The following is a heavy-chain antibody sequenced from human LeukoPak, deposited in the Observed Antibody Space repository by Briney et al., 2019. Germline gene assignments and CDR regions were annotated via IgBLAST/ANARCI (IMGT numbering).Heavy chain of an antibody. CDR3: ASLGSGSSRIIDFDY. CDR2: IDPSGGGT. J-gene: IGHJ4*02. D-gene: IGHD3-10*01. CDR1: GYTFTSYY. Sequence: GASMKVSCKASGYTFTSYYMHWVRQAPGQGLEWMGVIDPSGGGTNCAQKFQGRVTMTRDTSTSTVYMELSSLRSEDTAMYYCASLGSGSSRIIDFDYWGQGTLVTVSS. V-gene: IGHV1-46*01.